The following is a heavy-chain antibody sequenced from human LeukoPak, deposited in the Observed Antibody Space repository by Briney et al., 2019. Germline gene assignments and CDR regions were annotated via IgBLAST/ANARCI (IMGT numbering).Heavy chain of an antibody. CDR2: IYYSGST. CDR1: GGSISSYY. V-gene: IGHV4-59*01. Sequence: SETLSLTCTVSGGSISSYYWSWIRQPPGKGLEWIGYIYYSGSTNYNPSLKSRVTISVDTSKNQFSLKLSSVTAADTAVYYCARIRQGGYVPGYFDYWGQGTLVTVSS. CDR3: ARIRQGGYVPGYFDY. J-gene: IGHJ4*02. D-gene: IGHD5-12*01.